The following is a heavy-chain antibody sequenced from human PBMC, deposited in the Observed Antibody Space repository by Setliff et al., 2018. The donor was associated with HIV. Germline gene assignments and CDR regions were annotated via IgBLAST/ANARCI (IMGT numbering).Heavy chain of an antibody. CDR3: TRQFPPYHSGAHYSDL. D-gene: IGHD6-19*01. Sequence: SETLSLTCTVSGGSITPHYWSWIRQPPGKGLEWIGLIYYSGSTNYSPSLKSRVTISVDSSKNQFSLKLTSVTAADAAIYYCTRQFPPYHSGAHYSDLWSQGTLVTVSS. CDR1: GGSITPHY. CDR2: IYYSGST. J-gene: IGHJ5*02. V-gene: IGHV4-59*11.